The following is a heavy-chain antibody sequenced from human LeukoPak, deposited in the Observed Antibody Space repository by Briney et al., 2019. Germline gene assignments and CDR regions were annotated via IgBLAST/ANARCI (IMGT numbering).Heavy chain of an antibody. J-gene: IGHJ6*02. CDR2: ISGYNGNT. CDR3: ARGGGSGSNGMGV. Sequence: GASVKVSFKSSGSTFTSYDISWVRQAPGQGLEWMGWISGYNGNTNYGQKFHVRVSVTTDKSTSTAYMELRSLRSDDTAVYYCARGGGSGSNGMGVWGQGTTVTVSS. V-gene: IGHV1-18*01. D-gene: IGHD3-10*01. CDR1: GSTFTSYD.